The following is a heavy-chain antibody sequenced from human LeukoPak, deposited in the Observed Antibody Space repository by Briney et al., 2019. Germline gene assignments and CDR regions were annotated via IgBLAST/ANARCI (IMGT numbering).Heavy chain of an antibody. CDR2: IRYDGSNK. CDR3: AKDHRGTTTPDY. CDR1: GFTFSSYG. Sequence: GGSLRLSCAASGFTFSSYGMHWVRQAPGKGLEWVAFIRYDGSNKYYADSVKGRFTISRDNSKNTLYLQMISLRAEDTAVYYCAKDHRGTTTPDYWGQGTLVTVSS. D-gene: IGHD1-26*01. J-gene: IGHJ4*02. V-gene: IGHV3-30*02.